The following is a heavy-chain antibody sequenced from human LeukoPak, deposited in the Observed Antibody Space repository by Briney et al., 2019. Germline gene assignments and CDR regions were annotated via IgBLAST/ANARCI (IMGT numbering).Heavy chain of an antibody. D-gene: IGHD5-18*01. Sequence: PSGTLSLTCAVSGGSISSSNWWSWVRQPPGKGLEWIGYIYHSGSTYYNPSLKSRVTISVDRSKNQFSLKLSSVTAADTAVYYCARGNVDTAMVYDYWGQGTLVTVSS. J-gene: IGHJ4*02. CDR1: GGSISSSNW. V-gene: IGHV4-4*02. CDR3: ARGNVDTAMVYDY. CDR2: IYHSGST.